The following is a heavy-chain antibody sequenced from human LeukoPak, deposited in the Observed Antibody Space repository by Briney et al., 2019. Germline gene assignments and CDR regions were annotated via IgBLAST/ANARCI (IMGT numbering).Heavy chain of an antibody. D-gene: IGHD5-12*01. Sequence: GGSLRLSCEASGFSFSAAWWTWFGQAPGKGLEGVATIKNDGSDKYYVDSVKGRFTLSRDNAKNLVYLQMNSLRVEDTAVYYCVNLGYSDGGQGTLVTVSS. CDR3: VNLGYSD. CDR2: IKNDGSDK. CDR1: GFSFSAAW. V-gene: IGHV3-7*01. J-gene: IGHJ4*02.